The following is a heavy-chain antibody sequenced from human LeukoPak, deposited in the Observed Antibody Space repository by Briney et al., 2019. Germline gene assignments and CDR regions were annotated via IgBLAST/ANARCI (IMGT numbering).Heavy chain of an antibody. CDR2: INPNSGGT. CDR1: GYTFNSYG. J-gene: IGHJ4*02. V-gene: IGHV1-2*06. Sequence: ASVKVSCKASGYTFNSYGISWVRQAPGQGLEWMGRINPNSGGTNYAQKFQGRVTMTRDTSISTAYMELSKLRSDDTAVYYCARVRYSGSYDYWGQGTLVTVSS. D-gene: IGHD1-26*01. CDR3: ARVRYSGSYDY.